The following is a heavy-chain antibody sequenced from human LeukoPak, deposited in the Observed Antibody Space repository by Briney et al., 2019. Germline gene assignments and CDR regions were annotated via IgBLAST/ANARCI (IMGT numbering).Heavy chain of an antibody. CDR1: GFTFSTYS. J-gene: IGHJ3*01. D-gene: IGHD6-13*01. V-gene: IGHV3-48*04. CDR3: ARGEAYSSSWYGAFDL. CDR2: ITSSSSTI. Sequence: GGSLRLSCAASGFTFSTYSMNWVRQAPGKGLEWVSYITSSSSTIYYADSVKGRFTISRDNTKNSLYLQMNSLRAEDTAVYYCARGEAYSSSWYGAFDLWGRGTMVTVSS.